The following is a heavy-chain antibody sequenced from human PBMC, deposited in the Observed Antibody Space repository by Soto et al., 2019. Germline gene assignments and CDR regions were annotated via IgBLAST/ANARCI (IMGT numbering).Heavy chain of an antibody. V-gene: IGHV4-39*01. CDR3: AGKYSRGWSNWFDP. D-gene: IGHD6-19*01. Sequence: SETLALTCTVSGGSISSSSYYWGWIRQPPGKGLEWIGSIYYSGSTYYNPSLKSRVTISVDTSKNQFSLKLSSVTAADTAVYYCAGKYSRGWSNWFDPWGHGTRVT. CDR2: IYYSGST. CDR1: GGSISSSSYY. J-gene: IGHJ5*02.